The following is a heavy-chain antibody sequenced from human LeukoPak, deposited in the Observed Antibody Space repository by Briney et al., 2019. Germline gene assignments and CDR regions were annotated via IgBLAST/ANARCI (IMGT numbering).Heavy chain of an antibody. D-gene: IGHD2-8*01. CDR3: AREGHGPQNYYYYYYMDV. CDR1: GGTFSSYA. CDR2: IIPIFGTA. V-gene: IGHV1-69*13. J-gene: IGHJ6*03. Sequence: SVKVSCKASGGTFSSYAISWVRQAPGQGLEWMGGIIPIFGTANYAQKFQGRVTITADESTSTAYMELSSLRSEDTAVYYCAREGHGPQNYYYYYYMDVWGKGTTVTVSS.